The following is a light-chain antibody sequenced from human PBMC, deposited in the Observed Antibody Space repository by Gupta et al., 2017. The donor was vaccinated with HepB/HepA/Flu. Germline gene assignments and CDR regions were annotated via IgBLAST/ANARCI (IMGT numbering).Light chain of an antibody. J-gene: IGLJ3*02. CDR3: KNGHSSDWV. CDR1: SGINVCIYR. Sequence: QAVLSQPSSLSPSPGASASLTCTLRSGINVCIYRIYWYQQKPGSPPQYLLKYKSDSDKQQGSGVPSRFSGSKDAAANAGILLIAGDQAEDEADYDGKNGHSSDWVFGGGTKLTVL. V-gene: IGLV5-45*02. CDR2: YKSDSDK.